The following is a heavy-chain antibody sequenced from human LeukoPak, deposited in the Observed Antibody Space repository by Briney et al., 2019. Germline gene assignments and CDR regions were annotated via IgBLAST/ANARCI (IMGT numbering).Heavy chain of an antibody. V-gene: IGHV1-46*01. CDR1: GYTFTSYY. D-gene: IGHD4-17*01. CDR2: INPSGGSK. CDR3: AREGSPTDGDANWFDP. J-gene: IGHJ5*02. Sequence: ASVKVSCKASGYTFTSYYMHWVRQAPGRGREWMGIINPSGGSKSYAQKFQGRVTMTRDMSTHTVYMELSSLRSEDTAVYYCAREGSPTDGDANWFDPWGQGTLVTVSS.